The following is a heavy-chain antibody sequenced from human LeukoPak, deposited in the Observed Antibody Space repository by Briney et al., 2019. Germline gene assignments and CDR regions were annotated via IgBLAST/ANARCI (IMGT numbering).Heavy chain of an antibody. CDR2: FRSSRSYI. V-gene: IGHV3-11*06. CDR1: GFTFSDYY. D-gene: IGHD6-13*01. CDR3: ARVVAAAGTRPGPQYYYGMDV. Sequence: GGPLRLSCAPSGFTFSDYYMIWLREAPGKGLEGVIYFRSSRSYINYADSGKGRFTISRENAKNSLYLQMISLRAEGTAVYYCARVVAAAGTRPGPQYYYGMDVWGKGTTVTVPS. J-gene: IGHJ6*04.